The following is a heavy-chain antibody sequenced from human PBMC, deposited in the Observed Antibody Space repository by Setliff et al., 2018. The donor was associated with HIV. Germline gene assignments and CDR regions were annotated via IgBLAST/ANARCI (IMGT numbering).Heavy chain of an antibody. Sequence: GGSLRLSCAASGFTFTAHGMHWVRLAPDKGLEWVAFINYDENSEYYADSVKGRVTISRDNFRNTVDLQMTNLRPEDTAVYYCARGVTYTWREYYFDYWGQGTQVTVSS. J-gene: IGHJ4*02. CDR3: ARGVTYTWREYYFDY. V-gene: IGHV3-30*02. D-gene: IGHD2-2*02. CDR2: INYDENSE. CDR1: GFTFTAHG.